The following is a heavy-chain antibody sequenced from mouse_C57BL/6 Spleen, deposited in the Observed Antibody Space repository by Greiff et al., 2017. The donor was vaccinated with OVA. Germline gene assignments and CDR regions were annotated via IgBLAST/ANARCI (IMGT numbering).Heavy chain of an antibody. D-gene: IGHD2-1*01. CDR1: GFSLTSYG. CDR2: IWSGGST. J-gene: IGHJ3*01. CDR3: ARGNYPAWFAY. Sequence: VHLQQSGPGLVQPSQSLSITCTVSGFSLTSYGVHWVRQSPGKGLEWLGVIWSGGSTDYNAAFISRLSISKDNSKSQVFFKMNSLQADDTAIYYCARGNYPAWFAYWGQGTLVTVSA. V-gene: IGHV2-2*01.